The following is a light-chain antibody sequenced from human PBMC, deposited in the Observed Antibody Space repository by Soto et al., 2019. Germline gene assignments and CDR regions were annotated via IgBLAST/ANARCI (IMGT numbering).Light chain of an antibody. CDR2: GAS. CDR1: QSVTNRY. J-gene: IGKJ1*01. Sequence: ESVLTQSPGTLSLSPGERATLSCRASQSVTNRYFAWYQQRPGQAPRLLIYGASTRATGIPARFSGSGSGTEFTLIISSLQSEDFAVYFCQQYNNWPWTFGQGTKVDIK. V-gene: IGKV3-15*01. CDR3: QQYNNWPWT.